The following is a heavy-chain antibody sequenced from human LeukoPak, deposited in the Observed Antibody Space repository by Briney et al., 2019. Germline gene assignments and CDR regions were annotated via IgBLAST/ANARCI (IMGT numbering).Heavy chain of an antibody. Sequence: PGGSLRLSCAASGFTFSSYSMSWVRQAPGKGLEWVSFISSSSSYIYYADSMKGGFTISRDNAKNSLYLQMNSLRAEDTAVYYCARDLGGNSGYYVGYYFDYWGQGTLVTVSS. CDR1: GFTFSSYS. V-gene: IGHV3-21*01. J-gene: IGHJ4*02. CDR2: ISSSSSYI. CDR3: ARDLGGNSGYYVGYYFDY. D-gene: IGHD3-22*01.